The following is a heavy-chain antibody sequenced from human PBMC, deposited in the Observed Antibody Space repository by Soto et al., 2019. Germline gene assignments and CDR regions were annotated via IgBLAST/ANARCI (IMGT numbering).Heavy chain of an antibody. V-gene: IGHV4-59*08. CDR1: GGSIRSYC. Sequence: SETLSLTCTVSGGSIRSYCWTWIRQPPGEGLEWIGSIYYSGSTYYNPSLKSRVTISVDTSKNQFSLKLSSVTAADTAVYYCARHYADYSNYVLDSWGQGTLVTVSS. CDR2: IYYSGST. CDR3: ARHYADYSNYVLDS. D-gene: IGHD4-4*01. J-gene: IGHJ4*02.